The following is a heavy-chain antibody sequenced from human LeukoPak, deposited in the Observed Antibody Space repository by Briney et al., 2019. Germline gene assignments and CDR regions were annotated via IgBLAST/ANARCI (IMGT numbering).Heavy chain of an antibody. CDR3: ARDAKAVAGDFDY. CDR2: ISSGSSYI. Sequence: GGSLRLSCAASGFTFSSYSMNWVRQAPGKWLEWVSSISSGSSYIYYADSVKGRFTISRDNAKNSLFLQMDSLRAEDTAVYYCARDAKAVAGDFDYWGQGTLVTVSS. CDR1: GFTFSSYS. D-gene: IGHD6-19*01. J-gene: IGHJ4*02. V-gene: IGHV3-21*01.